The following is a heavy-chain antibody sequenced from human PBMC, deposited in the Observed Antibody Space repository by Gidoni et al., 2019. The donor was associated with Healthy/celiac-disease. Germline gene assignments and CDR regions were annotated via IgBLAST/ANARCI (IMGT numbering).Heavy chain of an antibody. V-gene: IGHV1-69*01. Sequence: QVQLLQSGAEVKKPGSSVKVSCKASGGTFTSYAISWVRQAPGQGLEWMGGIIPIFGTANYAQKFQGRVTITADESTSTAYMELSSLRSEDTAVYYCARVKAPDYYGSGSYYNGGDAFDIWGQGTMVTVSS. CDR2: IIPIFGTA. J-gene: IGHJ3*02. CDR3: ARVKAPDYYGSGSYYNGGDAFDI. D-gene: IGHD3-10*01. CDR1: GGTFTSYA.